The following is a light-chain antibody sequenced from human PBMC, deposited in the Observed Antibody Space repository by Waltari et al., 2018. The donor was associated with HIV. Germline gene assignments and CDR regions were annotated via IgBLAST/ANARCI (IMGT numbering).Light chain of an antibody. CDR1: RSDINYDHY. Sequence: QSALPQPASVSGSPGQSITISCTGTRSDINYDHYVSWYQHKPGKVPKVIISEVTNRPSGVSSRFSGSKSGNTASLTISGLQAEDEADYFCTSYVSSASPEFGGWTRLTVL. CDR3: TSYVSSASPE. V-gene: IGLV2-14*01. J-gene: IGLJ3*02. CDR2: EVT.